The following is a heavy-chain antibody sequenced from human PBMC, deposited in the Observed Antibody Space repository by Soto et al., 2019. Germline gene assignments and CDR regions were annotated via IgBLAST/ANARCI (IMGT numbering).Heavy chain of an antibody. CDR2: VYYSGNT. CDR1: GGSIGSDSYY. J-gene: IGHJ4*02. Sequence: QLHLQESSPGLVKPSETLSLTCTVSGGSIGSDSYYWGWIRQPPEKGLEWIGSVYYSGNTHSNPSLMSRVSMSLDKSKNQFYLNLTSVTAADTAMYYCARHRGRWLQFPFDFWGQGTPVTVSS. CDR3: ARHRGRWLQFPFDF. V-gene: IGHV4-39*01. D-gene: IGHD5-12*01.